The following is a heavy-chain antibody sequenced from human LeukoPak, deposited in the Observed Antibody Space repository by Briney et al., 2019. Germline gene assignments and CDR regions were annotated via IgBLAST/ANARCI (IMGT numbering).Heavy chain of an antibody. CDR3: AKDARLYYYDSSGYYAR. CDR2: ISWNSGSI. J-gene: IGHJ4*02. V-gene: IGHV3-9*01. Sequence: GRSLRLSCAASGFIFGNYAMHWVRQAPGKGLEWVSGISWNSGSIGYADSVKGRFTISRDNAKNSLYLQMNSLRAEDTALYYCAKDARLYYYDSSGYYARWGQGTLVTVSS. D-gene: IGHD3-22*01. CDR1: GFIFGNYA.